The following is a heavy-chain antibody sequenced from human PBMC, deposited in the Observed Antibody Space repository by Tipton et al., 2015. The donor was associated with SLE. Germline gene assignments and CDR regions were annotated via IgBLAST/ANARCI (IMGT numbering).Heavy chain of an antibody. CDR3: ARQGPDWGIDY. J-gene: IGHJ4*02. Sequence: TLSLTCTVSGGSIDNSYYHWGWILQPPGKGLEWIGTISYRGSTYSNPSLKSRVTISVDTSKNQFSLKLSSLAATDTAVYYCARQGPDWGIDYCGQGTLVTVSS. D-gene: IGHD7-27*01. CDR2: ISYRGST. V-gene: IGHV4-39*01. CDR1: GGSIDNSYYH.